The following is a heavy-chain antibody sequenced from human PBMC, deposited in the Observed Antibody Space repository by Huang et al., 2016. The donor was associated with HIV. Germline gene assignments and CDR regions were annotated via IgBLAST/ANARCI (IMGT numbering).Heavy chain of an antibody. J-gene: IGHJ4*02. CDR2: SYPRDSET. Sequence: EVLLVQSGAELKEPGESLKISCKASGYGFRCYWIGWVRQKPGKGLEWMGISYPRDSETKDSPAFDGQVTISADKSTRTAYLQWESLKAPDTAIYFCARQVDGFRSHFDFWGQGTLVSVSS. CDR3: ARQVDGFRSHFDF. V-gene: IGHV5-51*01. CDR1: GYGFRCYW. D-gene: IGHD5-18*01.